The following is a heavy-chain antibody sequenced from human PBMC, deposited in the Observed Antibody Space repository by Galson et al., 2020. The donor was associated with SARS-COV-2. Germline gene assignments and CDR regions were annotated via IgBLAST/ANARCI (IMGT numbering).Heavy chain of an antibody. CDR1: GYTISTYA. D-gene: IGHD5-12*01. V-gene: IGHV1-18*01. Sequence: GESLKISCKASGYTISTYAISWVRRAPGQGLEWMGWISTYNGDTNYAQKFQGRVTMTTDTSTNSVYMELRNLRSDDTAIYYCARDGQIGYDSRAVGYWGQGTLVTVAS. CDR3: ARDGQIGYDSRAVGY. CDR2: ISTYNGDT. J-gene: IGHJ4*02.